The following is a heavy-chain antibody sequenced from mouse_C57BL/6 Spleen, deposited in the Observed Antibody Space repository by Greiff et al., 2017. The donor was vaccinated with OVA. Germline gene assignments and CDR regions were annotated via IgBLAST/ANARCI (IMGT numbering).Heavy chain of an antibody. CDR3: ARSDSNYVRYAMDY. Sequence: EVQLQQSGPELVKPGASVKIPCKASGYTFTDYNMDWVKQSHGKSLEWIGEINPNNGGTIYNQKFKGKATLTVDKSSSTAYMELRSLTSEDTAVYYCARSDSNYVRYAMDYWGQGTSVTVSS. J-gene: IGHJ4*01. CDR2: INPNNGGT. V-gene: IGHV1-18*01. CDR1: GYTFTDYN. D-gene: IGHD2-5*01.